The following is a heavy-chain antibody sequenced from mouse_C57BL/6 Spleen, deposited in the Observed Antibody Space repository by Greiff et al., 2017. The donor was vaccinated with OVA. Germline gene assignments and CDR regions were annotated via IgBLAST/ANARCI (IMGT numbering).Heavy chain of an antibody. Sequence: GGGLVQPKGSLKLSCAASGFTFNTYAMHWVRQAPGKGLEWVARIRSKSSNYATYYADSVKDRFTISRDDSQSMLYLQMNNLKTEDTAMYYCVREGENYYGSSYWYFDVWGTGTTVTVSS. CDR3: VREGENYYGSSYWYFDV. CDR1: GFTFNTYA. CDR2: IRSKSSNYAT. V-gene: IGHV10-3*01. J-gene: IGHJ1*03. D-gene: IGHD1-1*01.